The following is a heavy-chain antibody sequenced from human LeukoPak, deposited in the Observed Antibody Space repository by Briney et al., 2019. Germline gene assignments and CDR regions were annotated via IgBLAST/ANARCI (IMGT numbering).Heavy chain of an antibody. CDR2: IIPIFGTA. D-gene: IGHD6-13*01. J-gene: IGHJ5*02. CDR3: ARAGYNTNWPLRWFDP. Sequence: PVASVKVSCKASGGTFSSYAISWVRQAPGQGLEWMGGIIPIFGTANYAQKFQGRVTITADESTSTAYMELSSLRSEDTAVYYCARAGYNTNWPLRWFDPWGQGTLVTVSS. V-gene: IGHV1-69*13. CDR1: GGTFSSYA.